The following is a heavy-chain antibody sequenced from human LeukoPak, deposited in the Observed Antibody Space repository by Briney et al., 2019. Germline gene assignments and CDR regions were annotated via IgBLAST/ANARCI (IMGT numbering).Heavy chain of an antibody. CDR2: IKEDGSDK. D-gene: IGHD5-18*01. CDR1: GFTFSNYW. V-gene: IGHV3-7*03. J-gene: IGHJ3*02. CDR3: ARVRYSYGYYAFDI. Sequence: GGSLRLSCAASGFTFSNYWMNWVRQAPGKGLEWVANIKEDGSDKYYVDSVKGRFTISRDNAKNSLYLQMNSLRAEDTAVYYCARVRYSYGYYAFDIWGQGTMVTVSS.